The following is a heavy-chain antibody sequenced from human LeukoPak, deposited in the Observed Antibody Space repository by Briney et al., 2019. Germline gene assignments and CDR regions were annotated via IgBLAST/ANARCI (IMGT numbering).Heavy chain of an antibody. CDR1: GFAFSTYA. Sequence: GGSLRLSCAASGFAFSTYAMSWVRQAPGKGLERVSGISGSGGSTYYADSVRGRFNISRDNSKNTLYLQMNSLRAEDTAVYYCAKGGANNLYYFDYWGQGTLVTVSS. J-gene: IGHJ4*02. V-gene: IGHV3-23*01. CDR2: ISGSGGST. D-gene: IGHD1-26*01. CDR3: AKGGANNLYYFDY.